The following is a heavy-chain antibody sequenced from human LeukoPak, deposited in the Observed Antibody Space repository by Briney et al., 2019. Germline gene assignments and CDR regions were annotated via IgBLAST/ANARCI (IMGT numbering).Heavy chain of an antibody. V-gene: IGHV4-4*01. CDR3: ETRRRRAFDL. J-gene: IGHJ3*01. CDR2: IFDIGDT. D-gene: IGHD1-1*01. CDR1: GGSISSDHW. Sequence: AETLSLTCAVSGGSISSDHWWCGVRPPPGRRLGGIGEIFDIGDTNYMPSVKSRVSMSGDKSRQQFSLNLRSMTAADTAVYFSETRRRRAFDLWGPGTKVIVSS.